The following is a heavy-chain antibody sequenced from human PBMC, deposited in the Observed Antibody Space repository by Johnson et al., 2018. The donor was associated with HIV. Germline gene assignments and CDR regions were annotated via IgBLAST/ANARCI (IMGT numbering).Heavy chain of an antibody. CDR3: AKDLLSSTLAPFDI. CDR2: LSWNSISI. J-gene: IGHJ3*02. Sequence: VQLVESGGGLVQPGRSLRLSCAASGFTFDDYAMHWVRQAPGKGLEWVSGLSWNSISIRYADSVKGRFTISRDNAKNSLYLQMNSLRAEDTALYYCAKDLLSSTLAPFDIWGQGTMVTVSS. D-gene: IGHD6-13*01. CDR1: GFTFDDYA. V-gene: IGHV3-9*01.